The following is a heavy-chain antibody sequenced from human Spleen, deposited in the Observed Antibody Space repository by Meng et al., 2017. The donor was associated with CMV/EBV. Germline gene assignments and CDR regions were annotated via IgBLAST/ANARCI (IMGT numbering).Heavy chain of an antibody. D-gene: IGHD2-2*02. CDR2: IIPILGIA. CDR1: GGTFSSYA. V-gene: IGHV1-69*10. Sequence: SVKVSCKASGGTFSSYAISWVRQAPGQGLEWMGGIIPILGIANYAQKFQGRVTITADKSTSTAYMELSSLRSEDTAVYYCASSLARTVPAAIFPFDYWGQGALVTVSS. CDR3: ASSLARTVPAAIFPFDY. J-gene: IGHJ4*02.